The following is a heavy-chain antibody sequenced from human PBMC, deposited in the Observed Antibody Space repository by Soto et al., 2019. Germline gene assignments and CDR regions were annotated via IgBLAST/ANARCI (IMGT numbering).Heavy chain of an antibody. D-gene: IGHD3-22*01. CDR1: GFTFSSYA. CDR3: AKGGRSSGYYGSFDY. V-gene: IGHV3-23*01. CDR2: ISGSGGST. Sequence: EVQLLESGGGLVQPGGSLRLSCAASGFTFSSYAMSWVRQAPGKGLEWVSAISGSGGSTYYADSVKGRFTISRDNSKNTLCLQMNSLRAEDTAVYYCAKGGRSSGYYGSFDYWGQGTLVTVSS. J-gene: IGHJ4*02.